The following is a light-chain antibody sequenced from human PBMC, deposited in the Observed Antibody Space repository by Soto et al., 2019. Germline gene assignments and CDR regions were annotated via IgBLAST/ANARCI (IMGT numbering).Light chain of an antibody. CDR3: LQHNNWPRT. V-gene: IGKV3-15*01. CDR1: QSISSN. J-gene: IGKJ1*01. CDR2: GAS. Sequence: EIVMTQSPVTLSVSPGERATLSCRASQSISSNLAWYQHKPGQAPRLLIFGASTRATDVTARFSGSGSGTEFTLTISSPQSEDFAVYYCLQHNNWPRTFGQGTKVEVK.